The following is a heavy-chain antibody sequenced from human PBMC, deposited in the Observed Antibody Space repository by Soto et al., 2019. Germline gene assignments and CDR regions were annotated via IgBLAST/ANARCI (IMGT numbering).Heavy chain of an antibody. CDR3: ARDQDGPGTTVDF. D-gene: IGHD4-4*01. CDR1: GFTLRGFG. V-gene: IGHV3-74*01. CDR2: INNDGSGT. Sequence: PACSLRLSCAASGFTLRGFGMHWVLKVPGKGLVWVARINNDGSGTWYADSVKGRFTVSRDNAKNTLYLQMNSLRVEDTAVYYCARDQDGPGTTVDFWGQGTLVPVSS. J-gene: IGHJ4*02.